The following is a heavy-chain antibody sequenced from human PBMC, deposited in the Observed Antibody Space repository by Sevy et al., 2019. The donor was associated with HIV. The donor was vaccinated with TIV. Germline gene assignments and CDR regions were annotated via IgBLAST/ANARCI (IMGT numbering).Heavy chain of an antibody. D-gene: IGHD3-22*01. J-gene: IGHJ4*02. CDR3: ARKYDSSGYFDY. CDR2: ISGSGGSGDKT. CDR1: GFTFSNYA. Sequence: GGSLRLSCAASGFTFSNYAMNWVRQAPGKGLEWVSGISGSGGSGDKTNYADSVKGRLPISRDDSKNSRYLQLNSLRAEDTAIYYCARKYDSSGYFDYWGQGTLVTVSS. V-gene: IGHV3-23*01.